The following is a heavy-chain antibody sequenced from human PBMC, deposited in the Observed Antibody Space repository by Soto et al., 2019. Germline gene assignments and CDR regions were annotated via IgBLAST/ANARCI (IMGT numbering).Heavy chain of an antibody. Sequence: PGGSLRLSCIASGFTFSSYSMVWVRQVPGKGLEWVAYIFATSTTIYYADSVKGRFTVSRDNAQNSLFLLMNSLRAEDTAVYYCARDKDWAFDYWGQGTLVTVSS. D-gene: IGHD3-9*01. CDR2: IFATSTTI. CDR1: GFTFSSYS. CDR3: ARDKDWAFDY. J-gene: IGHJ4*02. V-gene: IGHV3-48*04.